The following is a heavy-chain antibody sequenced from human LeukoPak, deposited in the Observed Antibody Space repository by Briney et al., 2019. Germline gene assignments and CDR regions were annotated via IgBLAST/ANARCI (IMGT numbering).Heavy chain of an antibody. CDR3: AKSRSWWLPSYYFDY. J-gene: IGHJ4*02. V-gene: IGHV3-23*01. Sequence: PGGSLRLSCAASGFTFSNYGMSWVRQAPGKGLEWVSSISGSGGSTYYADSVKGRFTISRDNSKNTLYLQMNSLRAEDTAVYYCAKSRSWWLPSYYFDYWGQGTLVTVSS. CDR2: ISGSGGST. D-gene: IGHD2-15*01. CDR1: GFTFSNYG.